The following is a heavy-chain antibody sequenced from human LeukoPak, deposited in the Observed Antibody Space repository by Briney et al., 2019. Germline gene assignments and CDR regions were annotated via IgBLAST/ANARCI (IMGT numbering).Heavy chain of an antibody. CDR3: ARARGYDILTGYCNY. CDR1: GYTFTGYY. J-gene: IGHJ4*02. D-gene: IGHD3-9*01. V-gene: IGHV1-2*02. Sequence: ASVKVSCKASGYTFTGYYMHWVRQAPGQGLEWMGWINPNSGGTNYAQKLQGRVTMTTDTSTSTAYMELRSLRSDDTAVYYCARARGYDILTGYCNYGGKEPLVTVPS. CDR2: INPNSGGT.